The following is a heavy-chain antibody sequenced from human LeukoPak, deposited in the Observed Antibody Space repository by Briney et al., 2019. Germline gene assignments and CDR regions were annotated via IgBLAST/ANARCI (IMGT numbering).Heavy chain of an antibody. CDR2: ISGSGGST. CDR1: GFTFSSYA. CDR3: AKKVIWLDTAMVTGSDAFDI. J-gene: IGHJ3*02. Sequence: GGSLRLSCAASGFTFSSYAMSWVRQAPGKGLEWVSAISGSGGSTYYADSVKGRFTISRDNSKNTLYLQMNSLRAEDTAVYYCAKKVIWLDTAMVTGSDAFDIWGQGTMVTVSS. D-gene: IGHD5-18*01. V-gene: IGHV3-23*01.